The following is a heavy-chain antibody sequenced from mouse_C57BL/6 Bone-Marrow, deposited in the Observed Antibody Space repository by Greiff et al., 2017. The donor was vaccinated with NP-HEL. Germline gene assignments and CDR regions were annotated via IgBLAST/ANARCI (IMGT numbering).Heavy chain of an antibody. Sequence: VQLQQSGAELARPGASVKMSCKASGYTFTSYTMHWVKQRPGQGLEWIGYINPSSGYTKYNQKFKDKATLTADKSSSTAYMQLSSLTSEDSAVYYCAREGYDYATWFAYWGQGTLVTVSA. CDR3: AREGYDYATWFAY. D-gene: IGHD2-4*01. CDR2: INPSSGYT. V-gene: IGHV1-4*01. J-gene: IGHJ3*01. CDR1: GYTFTSYT.